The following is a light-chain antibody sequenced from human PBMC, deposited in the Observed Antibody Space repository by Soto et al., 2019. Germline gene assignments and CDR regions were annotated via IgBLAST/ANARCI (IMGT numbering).Light chain of an antibody. CDR3: QQYNNYWT. V-gene: IGKV3D-15*01. CDR2: GAS. J-gene: IGKJ1*01. CDR1: QSITIN. Sequence: EIVMTQSPATLSVSPGERATLSCRASQSITINLAWYQQQPGQAPRLLIYGASTRATGIPARFSGSGSGTEFTLTISSLQSEDFAVYYCQQYNNYWTFGQGTKVEIK.